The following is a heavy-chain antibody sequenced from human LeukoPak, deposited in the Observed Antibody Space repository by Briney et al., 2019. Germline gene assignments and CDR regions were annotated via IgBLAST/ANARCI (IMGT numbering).Heavy chain of an antibody. Sequence: GGSLRLSCSVSGFTFSTYVMHWVRQAPGKGLEDVSAISRNGDNTYYADSVKGRFTISRDNSKNTLYLKMSSLRADDPAVYYCVRGTGYWGQGTLVTVSS. CDR3: VRGTGY. CDR1: GFTFSTYV. CDR2: ISRNGDNT. J-gene: IGHJ4*02. V-gene: IGHV3-64D*06.